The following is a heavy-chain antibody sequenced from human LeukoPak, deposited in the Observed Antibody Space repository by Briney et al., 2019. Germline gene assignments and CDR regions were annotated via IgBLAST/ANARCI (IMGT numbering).Heavy chain of an antibody. CDR3: AREALEDYFDY. CDR1: GDTFTGYY. CDR2: FNPNSGGT. Sequence: ASVKVSCKASGDTFTGYYMHWVRQAPGQGLEWMGRFNPNSGGTNYAQKFQGRVTMTRDTSISTAYMELSRLRSDDTAVYYCAREALEDYFDYWGQGTLVTVSS. V-gene: IGHV1-2*06. J-gene: IGHJ4*02.